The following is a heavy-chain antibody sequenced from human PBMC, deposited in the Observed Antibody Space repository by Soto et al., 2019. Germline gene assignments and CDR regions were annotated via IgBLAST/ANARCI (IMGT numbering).Heavy chain of an antibody. J-gene: IGHJ5*02. CDR3: ARDRTPIVAAAGVGWFDP. CDR1: GYTFNTYG. V-gene: IGHV1-18*01. CDR2: ISAYDGKT. Sequence: ASVKVSCKTSGYTFNTYGINWVRQAPGQGLELMGWISAYDGKTTYAEKFQGRVTLTTDTSTSTAYMELRSLRSDDTAVYYCARDRTPIVAAAGVGWFDPWGQGTLVTVSS. D-gene: IGHD6-13*01.